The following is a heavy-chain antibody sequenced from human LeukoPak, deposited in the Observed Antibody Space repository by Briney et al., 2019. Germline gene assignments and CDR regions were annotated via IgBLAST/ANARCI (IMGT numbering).Heavy chain of an antibody. D-gene: IGHD2-2*01. J-gene: IGHJ6*03. CDR3: ARELAGPSSTSLLANYMDV. CDR1: GYTFTGYY. V-gene: IGHV1-2*02. Sequence: ASVKVCCKASGYTFTGYYMHWLRQAPGQGLEWMGWINPNSGGTNYAQKFQGRVTMTRDTSISTAYMELSRLRSDDTAVYYCARELAGPSSTSLLANYMDVWGKGTTVTVSS. CDR2: INPNSGGT.